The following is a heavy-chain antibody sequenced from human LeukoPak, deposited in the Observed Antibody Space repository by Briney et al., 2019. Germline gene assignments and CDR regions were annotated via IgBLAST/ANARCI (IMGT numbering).Heavy chain of an antibody. Sequence: GGSLRLSCAASGFTFSNYAMNWVRQAPGKGLEWVSGISGSGSSTYYADSVKGRFTISRDNSKKTLYLQMNSLRAEDTAVYYCARDRGLGRSFDYWGQGTLVTVS. CDR2: ISGSGSST. CDR3: ARDRGLGRSFDY. V-gene: IGHV3-23*01. CDR1: GFTFSNYA. D-gene: IGHD6-19*01. J-gene: IGHJ4*02.